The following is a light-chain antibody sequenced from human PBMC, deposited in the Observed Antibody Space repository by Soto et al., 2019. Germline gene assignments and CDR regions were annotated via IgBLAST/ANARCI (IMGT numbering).Light chain of an antibody. CDR2: DAS. V-gene: IGKV1-33*01. J-gene: IGKJ4*01. CDR3: QQYENFALT. Sequence: DIQMTQSPSSLSASVGDRVTITCQASQHISGYLNWYQYKPGKAPKLLITDASNLKTGVPSRFSGSGSGTEYTFTINSLQPEDIATYYCQQYENFALTFGGGTKVDIK. CDR1: QHISGY.